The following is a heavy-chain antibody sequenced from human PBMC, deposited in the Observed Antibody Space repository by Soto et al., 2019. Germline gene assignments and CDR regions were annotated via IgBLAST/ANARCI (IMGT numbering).Heavy chain of an antibody. CDR2: IIPIFGTA. CDR3: ARVHSYYDFWSGYSTDAFDI. CDR1: GGTFSSYA. V-gene: IGHV1-69*13. Sequence: SVKVSCKASGGTFSSYAISWVRQAPGQGLEWMGGIIPIFGTANYAQKFQGRVTITADESTSTAYMELSSLRSEDTAVYYCARVHSYYDFWSGYSTDAFDIWGQGTMVNVSS. J-gene: IGHJ3*02. D-gene: IGHD3-3*01.